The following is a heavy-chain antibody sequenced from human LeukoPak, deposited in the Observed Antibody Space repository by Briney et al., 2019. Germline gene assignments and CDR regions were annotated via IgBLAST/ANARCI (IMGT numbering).Heavy chain of an antibody. J-gene: IGHJ6*02. CDR2: INPNSGGT. V-gene: IGHV1-2*02. CDR1: GYTFTSYD. CDR3: ARAIMITFGGVIIGMDV. Sequence: RASVKVSCKASGYTFTSYDINWVRQATGQGLEWMGWINPNSGGTNYAQKFQGRVTMTRDTSISTAYMELSRLRSDDTAVYYCARAIMITFGGVIIGMDVWGQGTTVTVSS. D-gene: IGHD3-16*02.